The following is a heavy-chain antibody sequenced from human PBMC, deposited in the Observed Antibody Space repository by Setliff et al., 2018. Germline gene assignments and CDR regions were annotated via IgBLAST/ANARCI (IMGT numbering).Heavy chain of an antibody. Sequence: ASVKVSCKASGYTLSTHYMHWVRQAPGQGLEWMGLINPSGESTVYADSVMGRFTISRDNARNSLYLQMNRLSPEDTAVYYCAKSGGDHCCPLYHHYYMDVWGTGTTVTVSS. CDR2: INPSGEST. CDR3: AKSGGDHCCPLYHHYYMDV. D-gene: IGHD2-21*02. CDR1: GYTLSTHY. V-gene: IGHV1-46*04. J-gene: IGHJ6*03.